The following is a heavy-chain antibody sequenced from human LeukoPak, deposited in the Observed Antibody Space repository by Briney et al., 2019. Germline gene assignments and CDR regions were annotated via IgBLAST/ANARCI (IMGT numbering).Heavy chain of an antibody. CDR3: TVTVETGGYFDFDH. CDR1: GYSFINYW. V-gene: IGHV5-51*01. D-gene: IGHD2-8*02. CDR2: IYPDDSNT. Sequence: GESLKISCKASGYSFINYWIGWVRQRPGKDLEWMTIIYPDDSNTKYRPSLRGQVTISVDKSIGTAYLQCISTRPWLPVRYYCTVTVETGGYFDFDHWGQGTLVTVSS. J-gene: IGHJ4*02.